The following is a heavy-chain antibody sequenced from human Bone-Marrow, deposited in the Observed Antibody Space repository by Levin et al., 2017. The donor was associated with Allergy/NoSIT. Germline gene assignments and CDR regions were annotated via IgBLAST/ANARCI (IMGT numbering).Heavy chain of an antibody. CDR1: GYFFPDYW. CDR2: IYPGDSDT. CDR3: VSAVTYSVYDYDVGVPGEAPAFDI. V-gene: IGHV5-51*06. J-gene: IGHJ3*02. D-gene: IGHD5/OR15-5a*01. Sequence: KVSCQASGYFFPDYWIGWVRQLLWKGLEWMGIIYPGDSDTRYSPSLQGLVTISAEKSISTAYLQWTRLKASDPAMYYCVSAVTYSVYDYDVGVPGEAPAFDIWGKGTRVSVST.